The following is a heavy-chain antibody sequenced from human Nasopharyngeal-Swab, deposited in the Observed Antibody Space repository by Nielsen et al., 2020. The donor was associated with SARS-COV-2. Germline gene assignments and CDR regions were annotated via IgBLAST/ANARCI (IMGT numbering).Heavy chain of an antibody. J-gene: IGHJ4*02. V-gene: IGHV1-18*04. CDR2: SSPTNGNT. Sequence: ASVKVSCKASGYTFTTYDITWVRQAPGPGLEWMGWSSPTNGNTNYALNFQGRVTMTADTSTNTAYMELRSLRYDDTAVYYCARDPGAATLDYWGQGSLVTVSS. CDR3: ARDPGAATLDY. D-gene: IGHD3-10*01. CDR1: GYTFTTYD.